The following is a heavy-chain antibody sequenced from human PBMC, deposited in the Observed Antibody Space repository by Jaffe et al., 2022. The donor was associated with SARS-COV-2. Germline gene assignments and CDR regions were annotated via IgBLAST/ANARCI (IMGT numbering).Heavy chain of an antibody. CDR1: GGTFSSYT. V-gene: IGHV1-69*02. J-gene: IGHJ5*02. D-gene: IGHD6-13*01. Sequence: QVQLVQSGAEVKKPGSSVKVSCKASGGTFSSYTISWVRQAPGQGLEWMGRIIPILGIANYAQKFQGRVTITADKSTSTAYMELSSLRSEDTAVYYCARGLGDSSSWSNNWFDPWGQGTLVTVSS. CDR3: ARGLGDSSSWSNNWFDP. CDR2: IIPILGIA.